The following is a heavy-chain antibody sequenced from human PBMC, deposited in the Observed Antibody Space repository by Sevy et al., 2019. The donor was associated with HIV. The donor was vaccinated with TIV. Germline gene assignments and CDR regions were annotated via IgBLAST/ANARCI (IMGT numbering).Heavy chain of an antibody. CDR3: ATEYSYDY. Sequence: ASVKVSCKASGHTFSDYYIQWVRQAPGQGLEWMGWINYNSGVISYAQKFQGRVTMTSDTSISTVYMELSRLRSDDTAVYYCATEYSYDYWGQGTLVTVSS. CDR1: GHTFSDYY. CDR2: INYNSGVI. D-gene: IGHD4-4*01. V-gene: IGHV1-2*02. J-gene: IGHJ4*02.